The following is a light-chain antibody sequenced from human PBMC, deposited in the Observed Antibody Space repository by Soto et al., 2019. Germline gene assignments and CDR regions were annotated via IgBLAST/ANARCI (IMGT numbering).Light chain of an antibody. V-gene: IGKV3-20*01. J-gene: IGKJ2*01. CDR2: SAS. CDR1: QSLSNGY. Sequence: EIVLTQSPGTLSLSPGERATLSCRASQSLSNGYLAWYQQKPGQAPRLLFYSASNRATGIPYRFTVSGSGTEINLTITRLEPEDFAVYYCQRYGSSRQMFTFGHGTQLEMK. CDR3: QRYGSSRQMFT.